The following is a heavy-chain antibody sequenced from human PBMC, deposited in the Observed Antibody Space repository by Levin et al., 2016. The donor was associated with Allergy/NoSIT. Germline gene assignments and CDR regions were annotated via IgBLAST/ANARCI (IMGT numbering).Heavy chain of an antibody. CDR1: GGSISSYY. V-gene: IGHV4-59*01. Sequence: SETLSLTCTVSGGSISSYYWSWIRQPPGKGLEWIGYIYYSGSTNYNPSLKSRVTISVDTSKNQFSLKLSSVTAADTAVYYCARADYDSGDDYWGQGTLVTVSS. CDR2: IYYSGST. CDR3: ARADYDSGDDY. J-gene: IGHJ4*02. D-gene: IGHD3-22*01.